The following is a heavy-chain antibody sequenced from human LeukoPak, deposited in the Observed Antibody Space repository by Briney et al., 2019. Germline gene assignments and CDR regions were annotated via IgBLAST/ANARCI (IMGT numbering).Heavy chain of an antibody. V-gene: IGHV4-39*07. CDR2: IYYSGST. CDR3: ARDRARFLNYYDSSGYYL. D-gene: IGHD3-22*01. CDR1: GGSISSSSYY. J-gene: IGHJ4*02. Sequence: PSETLSLTCTVSGGSISSSSYYWGWIRQPPGKGLEWIGSIYYSGSTYYNPSLKSRVTISVDTSKNQFSLKLSSVTAADTAVYYCARDRARFLNYYDSSGYYLWGQGTLVTVSS.